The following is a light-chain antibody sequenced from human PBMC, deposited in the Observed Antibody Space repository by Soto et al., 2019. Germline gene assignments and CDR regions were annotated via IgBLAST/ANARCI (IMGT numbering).Light chain of an antibody. CDR2: DAS. CDR3: QQRSNRPIT. V-gene: IGKV3-11*01. J-gene: IGKJ5*01. CDR1: QSVSSY. Sequence: EIVLTQSPATLSLSPGERATLSCRASQSVSSYLAWYQQRPGQAPRLLIYDASNRATGIPARFSGSGSGTDFTLPISRLEPEDFAVYYCQQRSNRPITFGQGTRLEIK.